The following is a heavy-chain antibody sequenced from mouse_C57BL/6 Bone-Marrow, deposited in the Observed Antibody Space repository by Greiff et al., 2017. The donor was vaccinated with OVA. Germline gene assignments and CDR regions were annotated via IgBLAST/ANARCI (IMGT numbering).Heavy chain of an antibody. J-gene: IGHJ2*01. CDR3: ARDLVTTVVARDY. D-gene: IGHD1-1*01. CDR1: GYSITSGYY. Sequence: VQLKESGPGLVKPSQSLSHTCSVTGYSITSGYYWNWFRQFPGNKLEWMGYISYDGSKNYNPSLKNRISITRDTSKNQFCLKLNSVTTEDTATYYCARDLVTTVVARDYWGQGTTLTVSS. CDR2: ISYDGSK. V-gene: IGHV3-6*01.